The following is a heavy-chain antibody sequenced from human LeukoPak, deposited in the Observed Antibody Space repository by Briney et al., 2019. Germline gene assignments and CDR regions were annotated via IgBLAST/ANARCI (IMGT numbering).Heavy chain of an antibody. V-gene: IGHV4-39*07. Sequence: SETLSLSCTVSGGSISSSSYYWGWIRQPPGKGLEWIGSIYHSGSTYYNPSLKSRVTISVDTSKNQFSLKLSSVTAADTAVYYCAREMATRQDYWGQGTLVTVSS. CDR2: IYHSGST. D-gene: IGHD5-24*01. CDR3: AREMATRQDY. CDR1: GGSISSSSYY. J-gene: IGHJ4*02.